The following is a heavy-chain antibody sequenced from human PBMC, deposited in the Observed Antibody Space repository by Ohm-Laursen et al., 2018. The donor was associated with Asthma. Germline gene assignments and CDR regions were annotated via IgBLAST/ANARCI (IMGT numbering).Heavy chain of an antibody. J-gene: IGHJ4*02. CDR2: IILIFGTA. Sequence: GSSVKVSCKASGGTFSRYAISWVRQAPGQGLEWKGGIILIFGTANYAQKFQGRVTITADESTSTAYMELSSLRSEDTAVYYCARDLGAIESIAAAVLGYWGQGTLVTVSS. V-gene: IGHV1-69*01. D-gene: IGHD6-13*01. CDR1: GGTFSRYA. CDR3: ARDLGAIESIAAAVLGY.